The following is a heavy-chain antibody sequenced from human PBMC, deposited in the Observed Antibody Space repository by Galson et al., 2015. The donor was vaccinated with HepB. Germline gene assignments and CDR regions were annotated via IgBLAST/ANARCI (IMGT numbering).Heavy chain of an antibody. CDR2: TRNKANSYTT. Sequence: LRLSCAASGFASSDHYMDWVRQAPGKGLEWVGRTRNKANSYTTEYAASVKGRFTISRDDSKNSLYLHMNSLKTEDTAVYYCARVGIHDYSFDYWGQGTLVTVSS. CDR1: GFASSDHY. CDR3: ARVGIHDYSFDY. V-gene: IGHV3-72*01. J-gene: IGHJ4*02. D-gene: IGHD2-21*02.